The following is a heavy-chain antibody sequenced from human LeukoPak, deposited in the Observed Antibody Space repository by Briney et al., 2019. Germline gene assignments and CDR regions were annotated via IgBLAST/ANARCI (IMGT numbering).Heavy chain of an antibody. J-gene: IGHJ3*02. CDR3: ARGQRLLWFGELEGGAFDI. D-gene: IGHD3-10*01. CDR1: GYTFTGYY. Sequence: ASVKVSCKASGYTFTGYYMHWVRQAPGQGLEWMGWINPNSGGTNYAQKFQGRVTITRDTSISTAYMVLNRLRSDDTAVYYCARGQRLLWFGELEGGAFDIWGQGTMVTVSS. V-gene: IGHV1-2*02. CDR2: INPNSGGT.